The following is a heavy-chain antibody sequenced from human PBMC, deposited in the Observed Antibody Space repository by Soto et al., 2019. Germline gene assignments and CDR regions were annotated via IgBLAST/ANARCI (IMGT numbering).Heavy chain of an antibody. J-gene: IGHJ5*02. CDR3: ARMGHINCSGGSCYSPWFDP. CDR2: IYYSGST. Sequence: SETLSLTCTVSGGSISSSSYYWGWIRQPPGKGLEWIGSIYYSGSTYYNPSLKSRVTISVDTSKTQFSLKLSSVTAADTAVYYCARMGHINCSGGSCYSPWFDPWGQGTLVTVSS. D-gene: IGHD2-15*01. CDR1: GGSISSSSYY. V-gene: IGHV4-39*01.